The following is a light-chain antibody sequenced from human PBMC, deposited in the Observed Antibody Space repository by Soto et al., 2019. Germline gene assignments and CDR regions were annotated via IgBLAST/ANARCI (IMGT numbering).Light chain of an antibody. Sequence: QSALTQPPSASGPPGQSVTISCTGTSSDVGGYDYVSWYQQYPGKAPKLIIYEVSERPSGVPDRFSGSKSGNTASLTVSGLQAEDEADYFCSSYAGSHNVVFGGGTKLTVL. CDR3: SSYAGSHNVV. CDR2: EVS. V-gene: IGLV2-8*01. CDR1: SSDVGGYDY. J-gene: IGLJ2*01.